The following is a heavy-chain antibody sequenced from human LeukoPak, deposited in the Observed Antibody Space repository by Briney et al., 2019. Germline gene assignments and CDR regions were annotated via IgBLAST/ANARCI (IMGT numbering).Heavy chain of an antibody. J-gene: IGHJ6*02. D-gene: IGHD3-3*01. V-gene: IGHV3-11*01. CDR2: ISSSGSTI. Sequence: PGGSLRLSCAASGFTFSDYYMSWIRQAPGKGLEWVSYISSSGSTIYYADSVKGRFTISRDNAKNSLYLQMTSLRDEDTAVYYCARAQGYDFWSGYYPTNYYGMDVWGQGTTVTVSS. CDR1: GFTFSDYY. CDR3: ARAQGYDFWSGYYPTNYYGMDV.